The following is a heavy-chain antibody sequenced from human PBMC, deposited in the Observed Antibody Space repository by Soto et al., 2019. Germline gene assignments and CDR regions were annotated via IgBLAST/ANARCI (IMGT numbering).Heavy chain of an antibody. V-gene: IGHV3-23*01. CDR2: ISGGGGST. CDR1: GFTFISYA. CDR3: ARDLALRSYYYYGMDV. D-gene: IGHD3-3*02. Sequence: EVQLLESGGGLVQPGGSLRLSCAASGFTFISYAMSWVRQAPGKGLEWVSAISGGGGSTYYADSVKGRFTISRDNAKNSLYLQMNSLRAEDTAVYYCARDLALRSYYYYGMDVWGQGTTVTVSS. J-gene: IGHJ6*02.